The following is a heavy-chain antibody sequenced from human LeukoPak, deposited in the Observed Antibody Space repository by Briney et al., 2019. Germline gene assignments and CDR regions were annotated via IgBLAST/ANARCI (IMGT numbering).Heavy chain of an antibody. Sequence: GGSLRLSCAASGFTFSSYAMSWVRQAPGKGLEWVSAISGSGGSTYYADSVKGRFTISRDNSKNTLYLQMNSLRSEDTAVYYCARDTGYSYDHGAFDIWGQGTMVTVSS. CDR1: GFTFSSYA. CDR3: ARDTGYSYDHGAFDI. D-gene: IGHD5-18*01. J-gene: IGHJ3*02. CDR2: ISGSGGST. V-gene: IGHV3-23*01.